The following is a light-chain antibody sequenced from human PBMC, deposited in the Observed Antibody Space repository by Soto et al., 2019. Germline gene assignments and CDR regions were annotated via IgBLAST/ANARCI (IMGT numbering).Light chain of an antibody. CDR3: QQYYNVPWT. Sequence: DIVMTQSPDSLAVSLGERATINCKSSRSVLYSSNNKNYLAWYQQKPGQPPKLLIDWASTRESGVPDRFSGSGSGTDFTLTISSLQAEDEAVYYCQQYYNVPWTFGQGTKVEIK. CDR1: RSVLYSSNNKNY. J-gene: IGKJ1*01. V-gene: IGKV4-1*01. CDR2: WAS.